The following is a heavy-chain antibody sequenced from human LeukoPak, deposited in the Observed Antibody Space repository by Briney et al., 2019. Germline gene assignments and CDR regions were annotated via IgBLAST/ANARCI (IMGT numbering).Heavy chain of an antibody. D-gene: IGHD6-13*01. V-gene: IGHV1-69*04. CDR1: GGTFSHYA. CDR3: ARHTHRLGAAAEY. CDR2: IMPILGIA. Sequence: SVKVSCKASGGTFSHYAISWVRQAPGQGLEWMGRIMPILGIANYAQTFQGRVTITADTSTSTAYMEVSSLRSEDTAVYYCARHTHRLGAAAEYWGQGTLVTVSS. J-gene: IGHJ4*02.